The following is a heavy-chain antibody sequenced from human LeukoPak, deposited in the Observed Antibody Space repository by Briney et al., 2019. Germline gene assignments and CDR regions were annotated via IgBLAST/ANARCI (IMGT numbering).Heavy chain of an antibody. CDR2: INHSGST. J-gene: IGHJ5*02. Sequence: SETLSLTCAVYGGSFSGYYWSWIRQPPGKGLEWIGEINHSGSTNYNPSLKSRVTISVDTSKNQFSLKLSSVTAADTAVYYCARDMGYYDILTGSYNWFDPWGQGTLVTVSS. CDR1: GGSFSGYY. D-gene: IGHD3-9*01. V-gene: IGHV4-34*01. CDR3: ARDMGYYDILTGSYNWFDP.